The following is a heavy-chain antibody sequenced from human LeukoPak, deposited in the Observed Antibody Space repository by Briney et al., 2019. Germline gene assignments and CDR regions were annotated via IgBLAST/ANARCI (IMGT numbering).Heavy chain of an antibody. CDR1: GYTFTSYA. V-gene: IGHV7-4-1*02. J-gene: IGHJ4*02. D-gene: IGHD3-22*01. Sequence: ASVKVSCKASGYTFTSYAMNWVRQAPGQGLEWMGWINTNTGNPTYAQGFTGRFVFSLDTSVSTAYLQISSLKAEDTAVYYCARVVDYYDSSGYYPPFDYWGQGTLVTVSS. CDR2: INTNTGNP. CDR3: ARVVDYYDSSGYYPPFDY.